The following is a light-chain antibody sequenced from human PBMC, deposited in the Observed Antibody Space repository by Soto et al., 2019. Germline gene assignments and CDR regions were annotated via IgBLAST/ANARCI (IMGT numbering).Light chain of an antibody. J-gene: IGKJ1*01. CDR3: QQYDTYWT. CDR2: MAS. V-gene: IGKV1-5*03. Sequence: DIQMTQSPSTLSASVGDRVTITCRASQSISSLLAWYQQKPGKPPKLLMYMASTLEGGVPSRFSGSGSGTEFTLTISSLQPDDFATYYCQQYDTYWTLGQGTKVEI. CDR1: QSISSL.